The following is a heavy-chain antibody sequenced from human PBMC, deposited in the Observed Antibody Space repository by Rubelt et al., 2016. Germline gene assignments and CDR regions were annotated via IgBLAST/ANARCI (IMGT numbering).Heavy chain of an antibody. V-gene: IGHV3-21*01. Sequence: EVQLVESGGGLVKPGGSLRLSCAASGFTFSSYSMNWDRQAPGKGLEWVSSISSSSSYIYYADSVKGRFTISRDNAKKSLYLQMNSLGAEETAVYYCARGARGYDCWSGYYYYYGMDVWGQGTTVTVSS. D-gene: IGHD3-3*01. J-gene: IGHJ6*02. CDR3: ARGARGYDCWSGYYYYYGMDV. CDR2: ISSSSSYI. CDR1: GFTFSSYS.